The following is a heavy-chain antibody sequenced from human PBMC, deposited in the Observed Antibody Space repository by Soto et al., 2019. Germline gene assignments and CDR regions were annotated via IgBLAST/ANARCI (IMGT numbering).Heavy chain of an antibody. V-gene: IGHV1-18*01. J-gene: IGHJ4*02. Sequence: QIQLLQSGAEVKKPGASVKVTCKASGYTFRNFGISWVRQAPGQGLEWMGWSSAYNANANYAQKFQGRLTMTADKSTSKAYRELGSLRSYDTAVYYCAREKSYFHYWGRGSLVTVSS. CDR3: AREKSYFHY. CDR2: SSAYNANA. CDR1: GYTFRNFG.